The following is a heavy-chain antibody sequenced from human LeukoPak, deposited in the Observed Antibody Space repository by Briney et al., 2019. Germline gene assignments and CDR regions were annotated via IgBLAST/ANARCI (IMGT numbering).Heavy chain of an antibody. CDR2: IYYSGST. J-gene: IGHJ1*01. D-gene: IGHD6-19*01. CDR3: ARTPSGWYPYFQH. CDR1: GGSISRYY. Sequence: SETLSLTCTVSGGSISRYYWSWIRQPPGKGLEWIGYIYYSGSTNYNPSLKSRVTISVDTSKNQFSLKLSSVTAADTAVYYCARTPSGWYPYFQHWGQGTLVTVSS. V-gene: IGHV4-59*08.